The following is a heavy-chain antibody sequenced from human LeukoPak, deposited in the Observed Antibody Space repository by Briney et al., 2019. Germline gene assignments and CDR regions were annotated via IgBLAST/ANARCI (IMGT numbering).Heavy chain of an antibody. Sequence: GASVTVSCKASGYTFTGYYMHWVRQAPGQGLEWMGWINPNSGGTNYAQKFQGRVTMTRDTSISTAYMELSRLRSDDTAVYYCALSVVPAASFDYWGQGTLVTVSS. CDR2: INPNSGGT. J-gene: IGHJ4*02. CDR3: ALSVVPAASFDY. V-gene: IGHV1-2*02. D-gene: IGHD2-2*01. CDR1: GYTFTGYY.